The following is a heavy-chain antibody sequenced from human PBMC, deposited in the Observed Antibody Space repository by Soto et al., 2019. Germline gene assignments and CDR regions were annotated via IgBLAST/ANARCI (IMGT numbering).Heavy chain of an antibody. CDR2: IWFDGSDK. V-gene: IGHV3-33*01. CDR1: GFTFSSYG. J-gene: IGHJ3*02. D-gene: IGHD2-2*01. Sequence: GGSLRLSCGAFGFTFSSYGMHWVRQAPGKGLEWVALIWFDGSDKYYVDSVKGRFTISRDNSKNTVHLQMNSLRVEDTAVYYCARLYCSSSSCYSVGAFDIRGQGTVVTVSS. CDR3: ARLYCSSSSCYSVGAFDI.